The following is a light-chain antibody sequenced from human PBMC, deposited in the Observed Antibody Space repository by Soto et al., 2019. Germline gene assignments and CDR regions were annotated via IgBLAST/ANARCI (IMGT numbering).Light chain of an antibody. J-gene: IGKJ5*01. CDR1: QDIRGA. V-gene: IGKV1-13*02. Sequence: AIQLTQSPSSLSASVGDRVTITCRASQDIRGALAWYQQKPGKAPKLLIYDVSGLESGVPSRFSGRGSGTDFTFTISSLQPEDFATYYCQQFNVYPITFGQGKRLEIK. CDR3: QQFNVYPIT. CDR2: DVS.